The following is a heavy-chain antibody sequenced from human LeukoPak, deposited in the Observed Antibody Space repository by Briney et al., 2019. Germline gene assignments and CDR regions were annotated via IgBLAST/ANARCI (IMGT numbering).Heavy chain of an antibody. J-gene: IGHJ6*02. Sequence: GASVKVSCKTSGYNFTSFGITWVRQAPGQGLEWMGWISAYNGNTNYAQKLQGRVTMTTDTSTSTAYMELRSLRSDDTAVYYCASLPQVDWNDVGRYGMDVWGQGTTVTVSS. CDR2: ISAYNGNT. CDR3: ASLPQVDWNDVGRYGMDV. V-gene: IGHV1-18*01. CDR1: GYNFTSFG. D-gene: IGHD1-1*01.